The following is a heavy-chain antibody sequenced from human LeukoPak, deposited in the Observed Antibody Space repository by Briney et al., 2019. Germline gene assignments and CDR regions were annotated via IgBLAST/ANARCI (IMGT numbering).Heavy chain of an antibody. CDR1: GYTFTGYY. CDR3: ATNTIFGVVRDY. CDR2: INPNSGGT. J-gene: IGHJ4*02. D-gene: IGHD3-3*01. V-gene: IGHV1-2*02. Sequence: EASVKVSCKASGYTFTGYYMHWVRQAPGQGLEWMGWINPNSGGTNYAQKFQGRVTMTRDTSISTAYMELSRLRSDDTAVYYCATNTIFGVVRDYWGQGTLVTVSS.